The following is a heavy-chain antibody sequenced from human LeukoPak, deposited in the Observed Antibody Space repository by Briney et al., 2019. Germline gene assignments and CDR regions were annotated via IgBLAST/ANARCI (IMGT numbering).Heavy chain of an antibody. Sequence: PGGSLRLSCATSGFTFTNAWMSWVRQAPGKGLEWVGRIKSKTDGGTTEYAASVKGRFTTSRDDSKSIAYLQMNSLKTEDTAVYYCTRDDGGAGRITIFGVAPHNDYYYYYYMDVWGKGTTVTVSS. CDR3: TRDDGGAGRITIFGVAPHNDYYYYYYMDV. D-gene: IGHD3-3*01. J-gene: IGHJ6*03. CDR1: GFTFTNAW. V-gene: IGHV3-15*01. CDR2: IKSKTDGGTT.